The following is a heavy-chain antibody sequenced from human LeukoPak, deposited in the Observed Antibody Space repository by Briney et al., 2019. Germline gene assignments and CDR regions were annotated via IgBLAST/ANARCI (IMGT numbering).Heavy chain of an antibody. Sequence: PSETLSLTCTVSGGSISSGSYDWYWIRQPAGKGLEWIGHIYTSGSSNYSPSLKSRVTISVDTSKNQFSLKLTSVTAADTAVYYCTKGRGIWGQGTLATVSS. D-gene: IGHD3-10*01. J-gene: IGHJ4*02. CDR3: TKGRGI. CDR1: GGSISSGSYD. V-gene: IGHV4-61*09. CDR2: IYTSGSS.